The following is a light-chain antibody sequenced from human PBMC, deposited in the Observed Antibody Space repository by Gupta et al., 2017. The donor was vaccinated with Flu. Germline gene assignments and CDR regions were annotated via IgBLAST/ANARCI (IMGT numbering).Light chain of an antibody. CDR2: GVS. V-gene: IGLV2-8*01. J-gene: IGLJ2*01. Sequence: QSALTQTPSAPGSPGQAVTISCNGTCSDIGAYNYVSWYQQPPGNAPNLMIYGVSKRPSGVPDRFSGSKSGNTASLTVSGLQAEDEVDYYCSSYAGSYNLIFGGGTKLTVL. CDR1: CSDIGAYNY. CDR3: SSYAGSYNLI.